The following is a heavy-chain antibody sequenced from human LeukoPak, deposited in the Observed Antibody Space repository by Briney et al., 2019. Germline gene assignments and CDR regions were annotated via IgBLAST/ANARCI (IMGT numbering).Heavy chain of an antibody. J-gene: IGHJ4*02. D-gene: IGHD2-15*01. V-gene: IGHV1-8*01. CDR3: ASPVDCSGGSCYSL. CDR2: MNPNSGNT. CDR1: GYTFTSYD. Sequence: ASVKVSCKASGYTFTSYDINWVRQATGQGLEWMGWMNPNSGNTGYAQKFQGRVTMTRNTSISTAYMELNSLRSEDTAVYYCASPVDCSGGSCYSLWGQGTLVTVSS.